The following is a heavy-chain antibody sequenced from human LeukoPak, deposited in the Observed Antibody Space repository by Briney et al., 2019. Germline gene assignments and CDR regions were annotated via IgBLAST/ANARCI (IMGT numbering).Heavy chain of an antibody. CDR3: ARVSGYHDFWSGYYAS. D-gene: IGHD3-3*01. V-gene: IGHV3-21*01. CDR2: ISSSSSYI. CDR1: GFTFSSYS. Sequence: PGGSLRLSCAASGFTFSSYSMNWVRQAPGKGLEWVSSISSSSSYIYYADSVKGRFTISRDNAKNSLYLQMNSLRAEDTAVYYCARVSGYHDFWSGYYASWGQGTLVTVSS. J-gene: IGHJ5*02.